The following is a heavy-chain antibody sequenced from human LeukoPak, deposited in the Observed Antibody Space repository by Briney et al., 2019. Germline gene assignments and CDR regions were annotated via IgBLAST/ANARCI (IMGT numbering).Heavy chain of an antibody. Sequence: PSETLSLTCTVSGGSISSYYWSWIRQPPGKGLEWIGYIYYSGSTNYNPSLKSRVTISVDTSKNQFSLKLSSVTAADTAVYYCAGHRGYDFWSGSIDYWGQGTLVTVSS. CDR1: GGSISSYY. J-gene: IGHJ4*02. CDR3: AGHRGYDFWSGSIDY. CDR2: IYYSGST. V-gene: IGHV4-59*01. D-gene: IGHD3-3*01.